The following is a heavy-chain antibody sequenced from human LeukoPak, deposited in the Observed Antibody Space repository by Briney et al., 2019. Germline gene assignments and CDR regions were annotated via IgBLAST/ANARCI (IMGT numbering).Heavy chain of an antibody. CDR1: GLTVSSNY. CDR2: ISSDGNT. CDR3: ARLPYDSSGYGFSDY. J-gene: IGHJ4*02. V-gene: IGHV3-66*04. D-gene: IGHD3-22*01. Sequence: PGGSLRLSCAASGLTVSSNYMTRVRQAPGKGLEWVSHISSDGNTNHADSVKGRFTISRDSSKNTLYLQMNSLRVEDTAVYYCARLPYDSSGYGFSDYWGQGTLVTVSS.